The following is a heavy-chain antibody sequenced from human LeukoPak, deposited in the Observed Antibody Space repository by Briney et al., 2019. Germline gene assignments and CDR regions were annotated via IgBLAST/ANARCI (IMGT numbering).Heavy chain of an antibody. V-gene: IGHV3-23*01. CDR1: GFTFSSYA. Sequence: GGSLRLSCAASGFTFSSYAMSWVRQAPGKGLEWVSAISGSGGSTYCADSVKGRFTISRDNSKNTLYLQMNSLRAEDTAVYYCAKPFTAMVAFDHWGQGTLVTVSS. J-gene: IGHJ4*02. D-gene: IGHD5-18*01. CDR3: AKPFTAMVAFDH. CDR2: ISGSGGST.